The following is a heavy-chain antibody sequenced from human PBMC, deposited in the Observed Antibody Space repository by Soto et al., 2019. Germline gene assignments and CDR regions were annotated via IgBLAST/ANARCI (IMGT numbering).Heavy chain of an antibody. CDR1: GFTFSTYT. CDR3: AKDRCEGGSSSSGLDY. D-gene: IGHD2-15*01. V-gene: IGHV3-23*01. Sequence: GGSMRLSCGASGFTFSTYTMTWVRKAPGKGLEWVSSIGGSDGGTYYADSVRGRFTISRDDSKNTLSLQMNNLRAEDTALYYCAKDRCEGGSSSSGLDYWGRGTLVTVSS. CDR2: IGGSDGGT. J-gene: IGHJ4*02.